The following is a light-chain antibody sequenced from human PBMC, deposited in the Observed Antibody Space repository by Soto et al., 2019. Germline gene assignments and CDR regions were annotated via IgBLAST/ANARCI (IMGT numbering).Light chain of an antibody. J-gene: IGLJ1*01. CDR3: NSFRVSHLYV. Sequence: QSALTQPAPVSGSPGQTITISCTGTSSDIGGYNAVSWYQHHPGKAPKLIIYEVTHRPSGVSDRFSASKSGNTASLTISGLQAEDEADYYCNSFRVSHLYVFGTGTKVTAL. CDR1: SSDIGGYNA. CDR2: EVT. V-gene: IGLV2-14*01.